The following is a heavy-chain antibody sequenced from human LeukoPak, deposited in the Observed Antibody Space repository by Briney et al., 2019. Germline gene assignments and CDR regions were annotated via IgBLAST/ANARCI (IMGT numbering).Heavy chain of an antibody. V-gene: IGHV4-59*08. D-gene: IGHD2-2*01. Sequence: PSETLSLTCTVSGGSISSYYWSWIRQPPGKGLEWIGYIYYSGSTYYNPSLKSRVTISVDTSKNQFSLKLSSVTAADTAVYYCARIPNCSSTSCYLYLFDYWGQGTLVTVSS. CDR2: IYYSGST. J-gene: IGHJ4*02. CDR3: ARIPNCSSTSCYLYLFDY. CDR1: GGSISSYY.